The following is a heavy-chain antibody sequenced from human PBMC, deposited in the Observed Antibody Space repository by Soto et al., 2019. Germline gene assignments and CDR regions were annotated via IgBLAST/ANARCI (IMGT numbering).Heavy chain of an antibody. D-gene: IGHD6-19*01. CDR2: IWFEGSRK. CDR1: GFTFSTHG. Sequence: QVQLVESGGGVVQPGRSLRLSCAASGFTFSTHGMHWVRQAPGKGLEWVSTIWFEGSRKEYGDSVKGRFTIPRYDSRTPPYLQMNNLRGEDTAVYYCALEDSSGWVAAHWGQGTLVTVSS. CDR3: ALEDSSGWVAAH. V-gene: IGHV3-33*01. J-gene: IGHJ4*02.